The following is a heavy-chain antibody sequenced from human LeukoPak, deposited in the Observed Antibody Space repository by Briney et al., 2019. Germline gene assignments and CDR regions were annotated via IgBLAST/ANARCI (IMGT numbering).Heavy chain of an antibody. Sequence: PSETLSLTCTVSGGSISSSSYYWGWIRQPPGKGLEWIGSIYYSGSTYYNPSLKSRVTISVDTSKNQFSLKLSSVTAADTAVYYCARDARAAATDYWGQGTLVTVSS. V-gene: IGHV4-39*07. CDR1: GGSISSSSYY. CDR2: IYYSGST. J-gene: IGHJ4*02. CDR3: ARDARAAATDY. D-gene: IGHD2-15*01.